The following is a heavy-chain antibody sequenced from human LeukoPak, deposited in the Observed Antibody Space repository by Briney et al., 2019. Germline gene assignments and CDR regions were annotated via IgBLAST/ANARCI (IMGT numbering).Heavy chain of an antibody. J-gene: IGHJ3*02. CDR1: GFTVSSNY. V-gene: IGHV3-53*01. D-gene: IGHD1/OR15-1a*01. Sequence: GGSLRLSCAASGFTVSSNYMSWVRQAPGKGLEWVSVIYSGGSTYYADSVKGRFTISRDNSKNTLYLQMNSLRAEDTAVYYCARPRNNGPDAFDIWGQGTMVTVSS. CDR2: IYSGGST. CDR3: ARPRNNGPDAFDI.